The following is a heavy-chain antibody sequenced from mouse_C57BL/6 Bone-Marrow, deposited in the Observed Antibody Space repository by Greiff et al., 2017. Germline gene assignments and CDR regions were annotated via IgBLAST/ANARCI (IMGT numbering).Heavy chain of an antibody. CDR1: GYTFTSYW. CDR2: IDPSDSYT. J-gene: IGHJ3*01. Sequence: VQLQQPGAELVMPGASVKLSCKASGYTFTSYWMHWVKQRPGQGLEWIGEIDPSDSYTNYNQKFKGKSTLTVDKSSSTAYMQLSSLTSEDSAVYYCARDGYYPLAYWGQGTLVTVSA. CDR3: ARDGYYPLAY. D-gene: IGHD2-3*01. V-gene: IGHV1-69*01.